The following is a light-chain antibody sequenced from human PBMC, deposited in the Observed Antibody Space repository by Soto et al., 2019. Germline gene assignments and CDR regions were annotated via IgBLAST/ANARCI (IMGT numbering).Light chain of an antibody. J-gene: IGKJ1*01. CDR3: QHFNSWPLL. CDR2: GAS. V-gene: IGKV3-15*01. CDR1: QNVNNR. Sequence: EIVMTQSPAMLSVSPGERATLSCRASQNVNNRLAWYQQKAGQPPRLLIYGASTRATGIPARFSGSGFGTEFTLTISSLQSEDFAVYYCQHFNSWPLLFGQGTKV.